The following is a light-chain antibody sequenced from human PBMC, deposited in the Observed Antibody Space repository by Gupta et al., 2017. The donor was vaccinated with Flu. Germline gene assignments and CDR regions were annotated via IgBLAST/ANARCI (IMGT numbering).Light chain of an antibody. J-gene: IGLJ3*02. Sequence: SVTISCTGTSSDVGGYKYVSWYQQHPGKAPKLMFYEVSKRPSGVPDRFSGSKSGNTASLTVSGLQAEDEADYYCSSYAGSNNWVFGGGTELTVL. V-gene: IGLV2-8*01. CDR1: SSDVGGYKY. CDR3: SSYAGSNNWV. CDR2: EVS.